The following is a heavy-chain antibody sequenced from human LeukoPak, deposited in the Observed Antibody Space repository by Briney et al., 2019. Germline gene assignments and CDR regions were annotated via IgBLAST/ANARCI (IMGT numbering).Heavy chain of an antibody. CDR3: ARVGKGSYPRNYFDY. J-gene: IGHJ4*02. CDR2: IYAGDSET. V-gene: IGHV5-51*01. D-gene: IGHD1-26*01. Sequence: GASLKISCEGSGYDFTDYWIAWVRQLPGKGLEYMGIIYAGDSETRYSPSFQGQVTMSVDKSISIAYLQWSGLKASDTAMYYCARVGKGSYPRNYFDYWGQGTLVTVSS. CDR1: GYDFTDYW.